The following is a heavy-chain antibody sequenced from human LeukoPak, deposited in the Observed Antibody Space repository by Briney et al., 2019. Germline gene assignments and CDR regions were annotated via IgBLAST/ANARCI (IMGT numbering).Heavy chain of an antibody. J-gene: IGHJ4*02. CDR2: IYSSGRT. CDR3: ARAPAGCGGTCSFDY. D-gene: IGHD2-15*01. CDR1: GASMSNSF. Sequence: ASETLSLTCTVSGASMSNSFWSWIRQPAGKGLEWIGRIYSSGRTNYNPSLKSRVTLSIDTSNNQFSLKLTSVTAADTASYYCARAPAGCGGTCSFDYWGRGTLVTVSS. V-gene: IGHV4-4*07.